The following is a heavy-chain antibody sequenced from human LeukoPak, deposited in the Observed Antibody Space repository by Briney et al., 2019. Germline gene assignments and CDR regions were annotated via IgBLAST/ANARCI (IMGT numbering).Heavy chain of an antibody. Sequence: SETLSLTCTASGDSISYYYWSWIRQPPGKGLEWIGSIYHSENTNYNPSLESRVTISVDTSKNQFSLVLRAVTPADTTVYYCATSPPGESGRDFDVWGQGTFVTVSS. CDR1: GDSISYYY. V-gene: IGHV4-59*01. CDR2: IYHSENT. CDR3: ATSPPGESGRDFDV. D-gene: IGHD1-26*01. J-gene: IGHJ3*01.